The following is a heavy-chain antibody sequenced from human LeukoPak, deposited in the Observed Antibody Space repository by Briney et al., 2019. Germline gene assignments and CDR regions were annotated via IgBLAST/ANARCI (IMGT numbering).Heavy chain of an antibody. J-gene: IGHJ5*02. CDR3: ARGPPSTIFGVVITNWFDP. Sequence: ASVKVSCKASGYTFTGYYMHWVRQAPGQGLEWMGWINPNSGGTNYAQKFQGRVTMTRDTSISTAYMELSRLRSDDTAVYYCARGPPSTIFGVVITNWFDPWGQGTLVTVSS. CDR1: GYTFTGYY. V-gene: IGHV1-2*02. CDR2: INPNSGGT. D-gene: IGHD3-3*01.